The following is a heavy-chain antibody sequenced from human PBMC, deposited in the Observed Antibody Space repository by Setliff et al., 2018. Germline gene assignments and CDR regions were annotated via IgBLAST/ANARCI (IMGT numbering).Heavy chain of an antibody. J-gene: IGHJ5*02. CDR2: FDPEDGET. V-gene: IGHV1-24*01. D-gene: IGHD6-19*01. CDR1: GYTLTELS. CDR3: ATDKMAVAGTWFDP. Sequence: ASVKVSCKVSGYTLTELSMHWVRQAPGKGLEWMGGFDPEDGETIYAQKFRGRVTMTEDTSTDTAYMELSSLRSEDTAVYYCATDKMAVAGTWFDPWGQGTLVTV.